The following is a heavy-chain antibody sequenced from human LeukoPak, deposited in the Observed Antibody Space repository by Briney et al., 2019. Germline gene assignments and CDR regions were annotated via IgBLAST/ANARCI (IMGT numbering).Heavy chain of an antibody. CDR2: IYTSGST. D-gene: IGHD1-1*01. Sequence: PSQTLSLTCTVSGGSISSGSYYWSWIRQPAGKGLEWIGRIYTSGSTNYNPSLKSRVTISVDTSKNQFSLKLSSVTAADTAVYYCARTPFKLYTVYYYYMDVWGKGTTVTVSS. V-gene: IGHV4-61*02. CDR1: GGSISSGSYY. J-gene: IGHJ6*03. CDR3: ARTPFKLYTVYYYYMDV.